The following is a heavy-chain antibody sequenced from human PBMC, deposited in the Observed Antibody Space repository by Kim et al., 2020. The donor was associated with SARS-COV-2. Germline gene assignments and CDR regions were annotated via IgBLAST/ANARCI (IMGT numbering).Heavy chain of an antibody. Sequence: KFQGRVTITAYESTSTAYMELRSLRSEDTAVYYCARVRAVETEATGYFDYWGQGTLVTVSS. J-gene: IGHJ4*02. D-gene: IGHD6-19*01. CDR3: ARVRAVETEATGYFDY. V-gene: IGHV1-69*01.